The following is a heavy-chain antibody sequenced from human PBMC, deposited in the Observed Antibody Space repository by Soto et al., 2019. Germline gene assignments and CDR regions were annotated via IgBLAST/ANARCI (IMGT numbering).Heavy chain of an antibody. CDR3: ARARNWGYRFDT. D-gene: IGHD7-27*01. J-gene: IGHJ5*02. Sequence: QVQLVQSGAEVKKPGSSVKVSCEASGGTFSGHAISWVRQAPGQGPEWMGGLIPLFGTTQHAQNFQDTNTITTDKSTSTADIELTSLRLEDTAIYCGARARNWGYRFDTCGQGPLVTVS. CDR1: GGTFSGHA. V-gene: IGHV1-69*06. CDR2: LIPLFGTT.